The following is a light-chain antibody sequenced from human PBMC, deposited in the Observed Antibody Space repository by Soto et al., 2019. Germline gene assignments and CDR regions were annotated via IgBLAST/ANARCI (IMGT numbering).Light chain of an antibody. CDR1: SRDVGAYNY. Sequence: QSVLTQPPSVSGSHGQSVTISCTGTSRDVGAYNYVSWYQKYPGKAPKLMIHEVNQRPSGVPARFSGSKSGNTASLTVYGLQTEDEADYYCSAFEATNTFEVLFGGGTKLTVL. J-gene: IGLJ3*02. CDR3: SAFEATNTFEVL. V-gene: IGLV2-8*01. CDR2: EVN.